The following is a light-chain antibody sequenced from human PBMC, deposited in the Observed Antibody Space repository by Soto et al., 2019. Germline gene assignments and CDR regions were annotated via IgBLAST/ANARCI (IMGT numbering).Light chain of an antibody. J-gene: IGKJ2*01. CDR1: QDIRVD. CDR2: AAS. CDR3: LQDYDFPYT. Sequence: AIPMTQSPPSLSASVGDRVIITFRSSQDIRVDVGWLQQRPGHAPNLLIYAASTLHTGVPSTFTGSGSGTDFTLTINDLQHEDVATYFCLQDYDFPYTFGQGTKVDIK. V-gene: IGKV1-6*01.